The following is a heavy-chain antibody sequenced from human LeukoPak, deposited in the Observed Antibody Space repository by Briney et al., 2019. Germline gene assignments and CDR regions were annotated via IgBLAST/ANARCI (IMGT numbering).Heavy chain of an antibody. J-gene: IGHJ4*02. D-gene: IGHD5-18*01. Sequence: PGGSLRLSCAASEFTFSTYSMNWVRQAPGKGLEWVSSISSGSTYIYYADSVKGRFTVSRDNAKNSLFLQMNSLRVEDTGLYFCARDLSGVTGYTYGRGIDYWGQGTLVTVSS. CDR1: EFTFSTYS. CDR2: ISSGSTYI. CDR3: ARDLSGVTGYTYGRGIDY. V-gene: IGHV3-21*06.